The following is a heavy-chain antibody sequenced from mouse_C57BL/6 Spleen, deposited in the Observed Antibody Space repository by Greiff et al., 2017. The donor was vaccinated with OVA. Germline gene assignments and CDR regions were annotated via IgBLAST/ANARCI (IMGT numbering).Heavy chain of an antibody. Sequence: VQLQQSGPELVKPGASVKISCKASGYAFSSSWMNWVKQRPGKGLEWIGRIYPGDGDTNYNGKFKGKATLTADKSSSTAYMQHSSLTSEDSAVYFCARNYALAMDYWGQGTSVTVSS. CDR1: GYAFSSSW. CDR3: ARNYALAMDY. V-gene: IGHV1-82*01. D-gene: IGHD1-1*01. J-gene: IGHJ4*01. CDR2: IYPGDGDT.